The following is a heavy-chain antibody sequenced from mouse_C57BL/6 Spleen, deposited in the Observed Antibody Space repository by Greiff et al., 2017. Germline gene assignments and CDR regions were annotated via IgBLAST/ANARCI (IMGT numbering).Heavy chain of an antibody. CDR2: IYPGDGDT. J-gene: IGHJ2*01. CDR3: EIEGNYDYDGDY. Sequence: VQLQQSGPELVKPGASVKISCKASGYAFSSSWMNWVKQRPGKGLEWIGRIYPGDGDTNYNGKFKGKATLTADKSSSTAYMQLSSLTSEDSAVYFCEIEGNYDYDGDYWGQGTTLTVSS. V-gene: IGHV1-82*01. CDR1: GYAFSSSW. D-gene: IGHD2-4*01.